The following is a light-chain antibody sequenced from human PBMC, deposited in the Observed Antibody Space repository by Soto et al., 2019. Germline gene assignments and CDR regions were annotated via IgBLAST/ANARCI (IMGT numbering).Light chain of an antibody. V-gene: IGKV1-5*01. CDR3: QQYNSYPLT. Sequence: DIQMTQSPSTLSASVGDRVTITCRASQSISSWLAWYQQKPGKAPKLLIYDASSLESGVPSRFSGSGSGTEFTLTISSLQPDDFATYYCQQYNSYPLTLGQGTRMETK. J-gene: IGKJ5*01. CDR1: QSISSW. CDR2: DAS.